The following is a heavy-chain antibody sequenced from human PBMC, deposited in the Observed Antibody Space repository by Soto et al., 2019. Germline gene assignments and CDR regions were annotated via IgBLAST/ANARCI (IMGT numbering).Heavy chain of an antibody. CDR3: ARSDGRY. CDR2: IYYSGST. Sequence: PSETLSLTCTVSGDSITSNSYFWAWIRQPPGKGLEWIGSIYYSGSTYYNPSLKSRVTISVDTSKNQFSLKLSSVTAADTAVYYCARSDGRYWGQGTLVTVSS. J-gene: IGHJ4*02. CDR1: GDSITSNSYF. V-gene: IGHV4-39*07.